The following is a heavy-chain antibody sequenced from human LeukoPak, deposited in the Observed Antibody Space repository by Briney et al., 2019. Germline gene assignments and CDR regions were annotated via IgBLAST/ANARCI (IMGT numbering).Heavy chain of an antibody. CDR1: GFTFSSYA. Sequence: GGSLRLSCAASGFTFSSYAMSWVRQAPGKGLEWVSAISGSGGSTYYADSVKGRFTISRDNSKNTLFLQMNSLRAEDTAVYYCAKYDFWSGYYYFDYWGQGTLVTVSS. CDR2: ISGSGGST. CDR3: AKYDFWSGYYYFDY. D-gene: IGHD3-3*01. J-gene: IGHJ4*02. V-gene: IGHV3-23*01.